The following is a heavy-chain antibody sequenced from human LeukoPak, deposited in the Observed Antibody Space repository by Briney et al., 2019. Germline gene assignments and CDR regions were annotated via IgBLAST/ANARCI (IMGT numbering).Heavy chain of an antibody. D-gene: IGHD1-26*01. CDR2: ISSNGGST. CDR1: GFTFSGYA. Sequence: GGSLRLSCSASGFTFSGYAMYWVRQAPGKGLEYVSAISSNGGSTYYADSVKGRFTISRDNSKNTLYLQMSSLRAEDTAVYYCVKVSSGSYSYYFDYWGQGTLVTVSS. V-gene: IGHV3-64D*09. CDR3: VKVSSGSYSYYFDY. J-gene: IGHJ4*02.